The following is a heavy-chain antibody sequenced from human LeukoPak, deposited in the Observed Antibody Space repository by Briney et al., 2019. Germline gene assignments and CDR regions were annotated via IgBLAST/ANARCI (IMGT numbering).Heavy chain of an antibody. D-gene: IGHD1-20*01. CDR3: ARELTGPRALDY. CDR1: GGSFSGYY. CDR2: INHSGST. J-gene: IGHJ4*02. Sequence: PSETLSLTCAVYGGSFSGYYWSWIRQPPGKGLEWIGEINHSGSTNYNPSLKSRVTISVDTSKNQFSLNLSSVTAADTAIYYCARELTGPRALDYWGQGTLVTVSS. V-gene: IGHV4-34*01.